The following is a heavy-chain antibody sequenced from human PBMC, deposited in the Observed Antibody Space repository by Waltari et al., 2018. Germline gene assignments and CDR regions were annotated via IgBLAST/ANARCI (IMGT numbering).Heavy chain of an antibody. Sequence: QVQLQESGPGLVKPSGSLSLHCAVSGGPLSSSTLCRWVRQPPGKGLEWIGEIYHSGSTKYNPSLKSRVTISGDKSKNQFSLKLSSVTAADTAVYYCARETITMGLYYFDYWGQGTLVTVSS. J-gene: IGHJ4*02. CDR3: ARETITMGLYYFDY. V-gene: IGHV4-4*02. D-gene: IGHD3-3*01. CDR1: GGPLSSSTL. CDR2: IYHSGST.